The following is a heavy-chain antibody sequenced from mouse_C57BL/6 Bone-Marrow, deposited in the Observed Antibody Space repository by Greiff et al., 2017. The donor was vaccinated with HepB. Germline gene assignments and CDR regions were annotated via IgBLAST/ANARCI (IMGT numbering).Heavy chain of an antibody. Sequence: EVQWVESGGGLVKPGGSLKLSCAASGFTFSSYTMSWVRQTPEKRLEWVATISGGGGNTYYPDSVKGRFTISRDNAKNTRYLQMSSLRSEDTALYYCARNYGSSYGFDYWGQGTTLTVSS. CDR3: ARNYGSSYGFDY. CDR1: GFTFSSYT. D-gene: IGHD1-1*01. CDR2: ISGGGGNT. J-gene: IGHJ2*01. V-gene: IGHV5-9*01.